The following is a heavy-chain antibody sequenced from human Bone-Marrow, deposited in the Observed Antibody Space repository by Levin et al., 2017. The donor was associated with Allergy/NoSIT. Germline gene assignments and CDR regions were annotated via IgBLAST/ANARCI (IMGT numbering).Heavy chain of an antibody. D-gene: IGHD6-6*01. J-gene: IGHJ6*02. CDR2: IKPDGSEK. CDR1: GFTLSQYW. Sequence: HGESLKISCAASGFTLSQYWMTWVRQAPGKGLEWVAKIKPDGSEKYYVDSVKGRFTISRDNTRKSLSLEMNNLRSADTAVYFCARDSFSTSSGLDYYYGLDVWGQGTTVTVSS. CDR3: ARDSFSTSSGLDYYYGLDV. V-gene: IGHV3-7*01.